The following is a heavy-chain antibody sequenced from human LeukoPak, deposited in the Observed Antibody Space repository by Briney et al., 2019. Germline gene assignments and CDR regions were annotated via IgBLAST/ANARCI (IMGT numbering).Heavy chain of an antibody. CDR3: AKDRSSTTSCSNY. CDR2: ISGGADST. V-gene: IGHV3-23*01. D-gene: IGHD2-2*01. CDR1: GFTFSNYA. J-gene: IGHJ4*02. Sequence: GALRLSCAASGFTFSNYAMSWVRQAPGKGLEWVSAISGGADSTYYADSVKGRFTVSRDNSKNTLYLQMNSPRAEDTAVYYCAKDRSSTTSCSNYWGQGTLVTVSS.